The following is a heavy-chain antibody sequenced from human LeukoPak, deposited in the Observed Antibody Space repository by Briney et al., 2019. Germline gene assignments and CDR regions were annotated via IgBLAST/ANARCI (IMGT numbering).Heavy chain of an antibody. Sequence: HPGGSLRLSCAASGFTFSSCAMSWVRQAPGKGLEWVSIIYSDRNTYYAASVKGRFTISRDDSKNTLLLQMDSLRAEDTAIYYCARDSAFSSYSYWGQGALVTVSS. CDR1: GFTFSSCA. J-gene: IGHJ4*02. D-gene: IGHD2-15*01. V-gene: IGHV3-23*03. CDR2: IYSDRNT. CDR3: ARDSAFSSYSY.